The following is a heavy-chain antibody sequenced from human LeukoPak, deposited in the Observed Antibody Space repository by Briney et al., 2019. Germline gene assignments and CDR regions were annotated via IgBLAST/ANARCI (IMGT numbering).Heavy chain of an antibody. CDR1: GDSISSNSS. Sequence: SQTLSLTCAIFGDSISSNSSRNWIRQSPSRGLEWLGRTYYRSKWYNDYVVSVKSRININPDTSKNQFSLQLNSVTPDDTALYYCARGGQGDGYSADEAFDIWGQGTMVTVS. J-gene: IGHJ3*02. D-gene: IGHD5-18*01. CDR3: ARGGQGDGYSADEAFDI. V-gene: IGHV6-1*01. CDR2: TYYRSKWYN.